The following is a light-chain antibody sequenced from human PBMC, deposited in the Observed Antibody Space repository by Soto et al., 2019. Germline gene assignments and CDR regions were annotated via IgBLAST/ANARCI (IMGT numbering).Light chain of an antibody. CDR3: SSFARSGAGVA. J-gene: IGLJ2*01. V-gene: IGLV2-14*03. CDR2: DVT. CDR1: RSDVGGYDY. Sequence: QSVLTQPASVSGSPGQSITISCTGTRSDVGGYDYVSWYQQYPGKAPKLVIYDVTNRPSGVSDRFSGSKSGNTASLTISGLQAEDEADYYCSSFARSGAGVAFGGGTKLTVL.